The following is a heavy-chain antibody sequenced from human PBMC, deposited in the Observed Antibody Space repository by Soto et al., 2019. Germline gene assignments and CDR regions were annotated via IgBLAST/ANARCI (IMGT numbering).Heavy chain of an antibody. D-gene: IGHD2-2*01. CDR1: GGSISSGGYY. CDR3: ARVVGGYYYGMDV. Sequence: SETLSLTCTVSGGSISSGGYYWSWIRQHPGKGLEWIGYIYYSGNTYYNPSLKSRVTISIDTSKNQFSLKLSSVTAADTAVYYCARVVGGYYYGMDVWGQGTTVTVSS. J-gene: IGHJ6*02. V-gene: IGHV4-31*03. CDR2: IYYSGNT.